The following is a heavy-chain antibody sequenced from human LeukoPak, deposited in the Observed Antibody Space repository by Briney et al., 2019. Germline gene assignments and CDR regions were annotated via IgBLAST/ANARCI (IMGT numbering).Heavy chain of an antibody. V-gene: IGHV5-51*01. CDR3: ARLDTGSSYQGYYYYMDV. J-gene: IGHJ6*03. Sequence: RGESLKISCKGSGYSFTSYWIGWVRQMPGKGLEWMGIIYPVDSDTRYSPSFQSQVTISADKSISTAYLQWSSLKASDTAMYYCARLDTGSSYQGYYYYMDVWGKGTTVTVSS. CDR1: GYSFTSYW. D-gene: IGHD6-6*01. CDR2: IYPVDSDT.